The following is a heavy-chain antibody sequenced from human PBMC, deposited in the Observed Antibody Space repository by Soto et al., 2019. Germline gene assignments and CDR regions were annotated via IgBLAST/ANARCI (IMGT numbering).Heavy chain of an antibody. V-gene: IGHV3-23*01. CDR3: AKPRGTHYDFWSGSSMDV. CDR2: ISGSGGST. Sequence: GGSLRLSCAASGFTFSSYAMSWVRQAPGKGLEWVSAISGSGGSTYYADSVKGRFTISRDNSKNTLYLQMNSLRAEDTAVYYCAKPRGTHYDFWSGSSMDVWGKGTTVTSP. J-gene: IGHJ6*03. CDR1: GFTFSSYA. D-gene: IGHD3-3*01.